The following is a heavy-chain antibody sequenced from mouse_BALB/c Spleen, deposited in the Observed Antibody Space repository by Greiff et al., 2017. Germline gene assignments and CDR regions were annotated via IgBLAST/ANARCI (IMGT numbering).Heavy chain of an antibody. CDR2: ISSGSSTI. CDR1: GFTFSSFG. V-gene: IGHV5-17*02. CDR3: ARGRVIAY. J-gene: IGHJ3*01. Sequence: EVQLVESGGGLVQPGGSRKLSCAASGFTFSSFGMHWVRQAPEKGLEWVAYISSGSSTIYYADTVKGRFTISRDNPKNTLFLQMTSLRSEDTAMYYCARGRVIAYWGQGTLVTVSA.